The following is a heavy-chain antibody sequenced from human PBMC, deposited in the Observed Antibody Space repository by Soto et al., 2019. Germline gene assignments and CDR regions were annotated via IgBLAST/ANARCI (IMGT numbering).Heavy chain of an antibody. Sequence: EVQLVQSGEEVKKPGESLRISCKGSGYSFTTYWIVWVRQMPGKGLEWVGIIYPRDSDARYSPSFQGQVTISADKSINTAYLQWSSLKASDTAMYYCARVLNGDYGYWGQGTLVTVSS. CDR2: IYPRDSDA. J-gene: IGHJ4*02. V-gene: IGHV5-51*01. CDR1: GYSFTTYW. D-gene: IGHD4-17*01. CDR3: ARVLNGDYGY.